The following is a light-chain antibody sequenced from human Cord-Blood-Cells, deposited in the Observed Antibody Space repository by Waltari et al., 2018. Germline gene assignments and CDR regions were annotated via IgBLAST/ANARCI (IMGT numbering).Light chain of an antibody. CDR3: SSYAGSNNFVV. J-gene: IGLJ2*01. CDR2: EVS. Sequence: QSALTQPPSASGSPGQSVTISCTGTRSHVGGYNYVSWYQQHPGKAPKLMIYEVSKRPSGVPERFSGSKSGNTASLTVSGLQAEDEAEYYCSSYAGSNNFVVFGGGTKLTVL. V-gene: IGLV2-8*01. CDR1: RSHVGGYNY.